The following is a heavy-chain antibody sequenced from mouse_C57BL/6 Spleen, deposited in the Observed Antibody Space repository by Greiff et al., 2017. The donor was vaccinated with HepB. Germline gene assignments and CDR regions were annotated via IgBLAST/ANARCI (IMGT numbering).Heavy chain of an antibody. CDR2: IDPEDGDT. CDR1: GFNIKDYY. J-gene: IGHJ3*01. D-gene: IGHD3-2*02. Sequence: EVQLQQSGAELVRPGASVKLSCTASGFNIKDYYMHRVKQRPEQGLEWIGRIDPEDGDTEYAPKFQGKATMTADTSSNTAYLQLSSLTSEDTAVYYCTLDSSGYVRFAYWGQGTLVTVSA. CDR3: TLDSSGYVRFAY. V-gene: IGHV14-1*01.